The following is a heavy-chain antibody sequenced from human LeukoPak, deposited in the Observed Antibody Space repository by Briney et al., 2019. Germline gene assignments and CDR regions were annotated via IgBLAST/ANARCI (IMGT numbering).Heavy chain of an antibody. Sequence: SETLSLTCTVSGGSISSYYWSWIRQPPGKGLELIGFIYYSGSTSYNPSLKSRVTISVDTSKSQFSLKLSSVIAADTAVYYCARRAYSSGFDYIDFWGQGTLVTVSS. CDR2: IYYSGST. CDR3: ARRAYSSGFDYIDF. V-gene: IGHV4-59*08. J-gene: IGHJ4*02. D-gene: IGHD6-19*01. CDR1: GGSISSYY.